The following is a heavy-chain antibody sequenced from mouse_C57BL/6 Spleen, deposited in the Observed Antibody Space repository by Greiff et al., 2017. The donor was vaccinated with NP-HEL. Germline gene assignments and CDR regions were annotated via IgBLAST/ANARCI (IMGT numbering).Heavy chain of an antibody. CDR3: ARTVASFDY. CDR1: GYSFTGYY. Sequence: VQLQQSGPELVKPGASVKISCKASGYSFTGYYMNWVKQSPEKSLEWIGEINPSTGGTTYTQKFKAKATLTVDKSSSTAYMQLKSLTSEDTAVYYCARTVASFDYWGQGTTLTVSS. D-gene: IGHD6-1*01. CDR2: INPSTGGT. V-gene: IGHV1-42*01. J-gene: IGHJ2*01.